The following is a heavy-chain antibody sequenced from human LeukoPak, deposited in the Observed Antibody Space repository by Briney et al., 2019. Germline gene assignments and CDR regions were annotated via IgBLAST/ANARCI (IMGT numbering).Heavy chain of an antibody. CDR1: GFTLSSTS. V-gene: IGHV3-48*02. D-gene: IGHD2-15*01. Sequence: GGSLRLSCAASGFTLSSTSMNWVLQAPGKGLEWVSYISSSSSTIYYADSVKGRFTISRDNAKNSLYLQMHSMRDEDTAVYYCARVRVVVVAAVDVFDIWGQGTMVTVSS. J-gene: IGHJ3*02. CDR2: ISSSSSTI. CDR3: ARVRVVVVAAVDVFDI.